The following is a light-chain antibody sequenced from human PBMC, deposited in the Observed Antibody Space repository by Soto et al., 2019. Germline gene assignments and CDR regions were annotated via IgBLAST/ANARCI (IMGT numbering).Light chain of an antibody. CDR2: AAS. CDR3: QQSYSSPLT. CDR1: QSISSY. Sequence: DIQMTQSPSSLSASVGDRVTITCRASQSISSYLNWYQQKPGKAPKLLIYAASSLQSGVPSRFSGSGSGTDFTLTISSLQPEDFATYYSQQSYSSPLTFGGGTKVDIK. J-gene: IGKJ4*01. V-gene: IGKV1-39*01.